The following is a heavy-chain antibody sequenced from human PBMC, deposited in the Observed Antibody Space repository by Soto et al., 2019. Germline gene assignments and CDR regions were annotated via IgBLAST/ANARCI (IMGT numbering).Heavy chain of an antibody. V-gene: IGHV3-74*01. CDR1: GFIFSSYW. CDR3: GRDNPPES. CDR2: INSDGSSI. Sequence: GGSLRLSCAASGFIFSSYWMHWVRQAQGKGLMRVSRINSDGSSINYADSVKGRFTISRDNAKNTLYLQMNSLRAEDTAVYYCGRDNPPESWGQGTLVTVSS. J-gene: IGHJ5*02.